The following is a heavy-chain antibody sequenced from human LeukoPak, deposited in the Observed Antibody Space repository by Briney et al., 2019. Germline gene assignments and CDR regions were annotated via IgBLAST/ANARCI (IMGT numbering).Heavy chain of an antibody. CDR2: ISGSGGST. V-gene: IGHV3-23*01. D-gene: IGHD3-3*01. J-gene: IGHJ5*02. Sequence: GGSLRLSCATSGFPFSNYWMNWVRQAPGKGLEWVSAISGSGGSTYYADSVKGRFTISRDNSKNTLYLQMNSLRAEDTAVYYCAKGGRITIFGVVTTWGQGTLVTVSS. CDR3: AKGGRITIFGVVTT. CDR1: GFPFSNYW.